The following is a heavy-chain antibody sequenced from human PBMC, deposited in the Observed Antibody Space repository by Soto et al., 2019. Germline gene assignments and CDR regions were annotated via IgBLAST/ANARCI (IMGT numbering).Heavy chain of an antibody. V-gene: IGHV1-2*04. CDR3: ARDRYCSSTSCYPYYWYFDL. D-gene: IGHD2-2*01. J-gene: IGHJ2*01. CDR2: ISPNSGGT. Sequence: ASLKVSCKASGYPFTGYYIHWVRQAPGQGLEWMGWISPNSGGTNYAQKFQGWVTMTRDTSMSTAYMELSRLRSDDTAVYYCARDRYCSSTSCYPYYWYFDLWGRGTLVTVSS. CDR1: GYPFTGYY.